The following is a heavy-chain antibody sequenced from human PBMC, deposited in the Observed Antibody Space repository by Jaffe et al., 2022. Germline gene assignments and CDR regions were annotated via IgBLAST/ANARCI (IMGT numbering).Heavy chain of an antibody. D-gene: IGHD3-9*01. V-gene: IGHV3-7*05. CDR1: GFTFSSYW. Sequence: EVQLVESGGGLVQPGGSLRLSCAASGFTFSSYWMSWVRQAPGKGLEWVANIKQDGSEKYYVDSVKGRFTISRDNAKNSLYLQMNSLRAEDTAVYYCAREPSHYDILTGYSYAFDIWGQGTMVTVSS. CDR3: AREPSHYDILTGYSYAFDI. CDR2: IKQDGSEK. J-gene: IGHJ3*02.